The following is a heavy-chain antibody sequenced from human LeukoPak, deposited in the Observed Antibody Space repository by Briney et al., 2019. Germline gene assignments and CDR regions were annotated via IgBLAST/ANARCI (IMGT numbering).Heavy chain of an antibody. CDR2: ISTSSSNI. Sequence: GGSLRLSCAAFGFTFSSYSMNWVRQAPGKGLEWVSYISTSSSNIYYADSVKGRSTISRDNAKNSLYLQMNGLRAEDTAVYYCARGYLAYSASYFDYWGQGTLVTVSS. J-gene: IGHJ4*02. V-gene: IGHV3-48*04. CDR1: GFTFSSYS. CDR3: ARGYLAYSASYFDY. D-gene: IGHD1-26*01.